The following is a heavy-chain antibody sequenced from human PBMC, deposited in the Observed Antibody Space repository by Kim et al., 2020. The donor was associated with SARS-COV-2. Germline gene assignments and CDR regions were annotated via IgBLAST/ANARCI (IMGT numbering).Heavy chain of an antibody. J-gene: IGHJ3*02. D-gene: IGHD3-22*01. V-gene: IGHV3-30-3*01. CDR2: ISYDGGNK. CDR1: GFTFSSYA. Sequence: GGSLRLSCAASGFTFSSYAMHWVRQAPGKGLEWVAVISYDGGNKYYADSVKGRFTISRDNSKNTLYLQMNSLRAEDTAVYYCARRRPRITMIVLVTRNVYDDFHIWRQGPIVPVPS. CDR3: ARRRPRITMIVLVTRNVYDDFHI.